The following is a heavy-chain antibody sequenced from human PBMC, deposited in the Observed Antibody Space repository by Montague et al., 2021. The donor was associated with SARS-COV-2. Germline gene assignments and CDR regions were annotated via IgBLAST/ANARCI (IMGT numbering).Heavy chain of an antibody. Sequence: SETLSLTCTVSGGSISSSSYYWGWNRQPTGKELEWNGSIYYSGSTYYNLSLKSRVTISVDTSKNQFSLKLSSVTAADTAVYYCARVGRQQLVRLSGMDVWGQGTTVTVSS. J-gene: IGHJ6*02. CDR1: GGSISSSSYY. V-gene: IGHV4-39*07. D-gene: IGHD6-13*01. CDR3: ARVGRQQLVRLSGMDV. CDR2: IYYSGST.